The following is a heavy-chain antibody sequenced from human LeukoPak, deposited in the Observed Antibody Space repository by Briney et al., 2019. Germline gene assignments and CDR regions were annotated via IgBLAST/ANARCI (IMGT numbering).Heavy chain of an antibody. CDR1: GGSISSGSYY. J-gene: IGHJ3*02. D-gene: IGHD6-6*01. CDR2: IYTSGST. CDR3: ARDHSSSDAFDI. V-gene: IGHV4-61*02. Sequence: PSETLSLTCTVSGGSISSGSYYWSWIRQPAGKGLEWIGRIYTSGSTNYTPSLKSRVTISVDTSKNQFSLKLSSVTAADTAVYYCARDHSSSDAFDIWGQGTMVTVSS.